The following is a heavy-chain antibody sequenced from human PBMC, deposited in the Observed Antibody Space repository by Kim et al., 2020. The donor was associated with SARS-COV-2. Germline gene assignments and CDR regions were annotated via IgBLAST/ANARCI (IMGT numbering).Heavy chain of an antibody. Sequence: SETLSLTCAVYGGSFSGYYWSWIRQPPGKGLEWIGEINHSGSTNYNPSLKSRVTISVDTSKNQFSLKLSSVTAAYTAVYYCARSDYGVGSVPYWGQGTLVTVSS. CDR2: INHSGST. D-gene: IGHD4-17*01. V-gene: IGHV4-34*01. CDR3: ARSDYGVGSVPY. J-gene: IGHJ4*02. CDR1: GGSFSGYY.